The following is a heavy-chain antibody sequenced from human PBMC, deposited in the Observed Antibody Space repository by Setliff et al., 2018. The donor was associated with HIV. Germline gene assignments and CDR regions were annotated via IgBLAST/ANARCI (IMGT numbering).Heavy chain of an antibody. CDR3: ARGFVLRFLEWSMPDAFDI. CDR1: GFTFSSYS. CDR2: ISRTSSYI. J-gene: IGHJ3*02. D-gene: IGHD3-3*01. V-gene: IGHV3-21*01. Sequence: GGSLRLSCAASGFTFSSYSMNWVRQAPGKGLEWVSFISRTSSYIYYVDSLKGRFTISRDNANNSLYLQMNNLRAEDTAVYYCARGFVLRFLEWSMPDAFDIWGQGTMVTVSS.